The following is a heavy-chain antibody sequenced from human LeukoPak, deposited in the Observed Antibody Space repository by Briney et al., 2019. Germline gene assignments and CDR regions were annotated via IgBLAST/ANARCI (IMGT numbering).Heavy chain of an antibody. J-gene: IGHJ4*02. Sequence: GGSLTLSCAASGFKFSNYGMHWVRQAPGKGLERVALIWYDGSDKFYADSVKGRFTISRDNSNNTLYLQMNSLRAEDTAVYYCATSRGYCRSSSCPTSALDYWGQGTLVTVSS. CDR2: IWYDGSDK. CDR3: ATSRGYCRSSSCPTSALDY. D-gene: IGHD2-2*01. V-gene: IGHV3-33*01. CDR1: GFKFSNYG.